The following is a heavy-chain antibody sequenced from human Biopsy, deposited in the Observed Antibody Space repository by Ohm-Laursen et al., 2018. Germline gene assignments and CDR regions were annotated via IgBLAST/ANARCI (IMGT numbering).Heavy chain of an antibody. CDR3: ARDRYYGAEIYSSHYNMDV. Sequence: SLRLSCAASGFTFSSYGIHWVRQAPGKGLEWVAVIWYDGSNKYSADSEKGRFSISRDNSKNTVYLQMNSLSAAVAAVYYCARDRYYGAEIYSSHYNMDVWGQGTTVSVSS. J-gene: IGHJ6*02. CDR1: GFTFSSYG. D-gene: IGHD3-10*01. V-gene: IGHV3-33*01. CDR2: IWYDGSNK.